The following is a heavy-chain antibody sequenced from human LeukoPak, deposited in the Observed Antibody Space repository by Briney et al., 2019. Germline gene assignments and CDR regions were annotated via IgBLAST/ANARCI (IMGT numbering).Heavy chain of an antibody. Sequence: PSETLSLTCAVSGGSISGYYWSWSRQSPEKGLEWIGYIYSTGTTIYNPSLRSRVTMSVDVSKNQISLDLTTVIAADTAIYYCAIYDPVGHYRRGMDVWGQGTTVTVSS. CDR2: IYSTGTT. V-gene: IGHV4-59*08. CDR3: AIYDPVGHYRRGMDV. CDR1: GGSISGYY. D-gene: IGHD3-16*02. J-gene: IGHJ6*02.